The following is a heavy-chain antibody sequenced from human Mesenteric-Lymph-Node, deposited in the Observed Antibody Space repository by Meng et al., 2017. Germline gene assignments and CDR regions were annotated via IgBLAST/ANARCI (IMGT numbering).Heavy chain of an antibody. CDR1: GFTFSSYA. CDR2: ISSNGGST. V-gene: IGHV3-64*01. CDR3: ARSGCSGGSCYAFDI. Sequence: GESLKISCAASGFTFSSYAMHWVRQAPGKGLEYVSAISSNGGSTYYANSVKGRFTISRDNSKNTLYLQMGSLRTEDMAVYYCARSGCSGGSCYAFDIWGQGTMVTVSS. D-gene: IGHD2-15*01. J-gene: IGHJ3*02.